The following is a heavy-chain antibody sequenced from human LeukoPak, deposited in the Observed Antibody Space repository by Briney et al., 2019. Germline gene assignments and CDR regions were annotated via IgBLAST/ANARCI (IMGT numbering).Heavy chain of an antibody. CDR2: ISAYNGNT. J-gene: IGHJ6*02. D-gene: IGHD2-8*01. CDR1: GYTFTSYG. CDR3: ARYGLGYCTNGVCYALRLFGMDV. Sequence: ASVKVSCKASGYTFTSYGISWVRQAPGQGLEWMGWISAYNGNTNYAQKLQGRVTMTTDTSTSTAYMELRSLRSDDTAVYYCARYGLGYCTNGVCYALRLFGMDVWGQGTTVTVS. V-gene: IGHV1-18*01.